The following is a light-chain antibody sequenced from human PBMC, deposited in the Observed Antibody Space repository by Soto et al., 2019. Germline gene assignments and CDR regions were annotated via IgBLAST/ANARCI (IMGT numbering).Light chain of an antibody. CDR3: SSYTSSSTLV. CDR2: DVS. J-gene: IGLJ2*01. V-gene: IGLV2-14*01. CDR1: SSDVGGYNY. Sequence: QSALTQPASVSGSRGQSITISCTGTSSDVGGYNYVSWYQQHPGKAPKLMIYDVSNRPSGVSNRFSGSKSGNTASLPISGLQAEDEADYYCSSYTSSSTLVFGGGTKLTVL.